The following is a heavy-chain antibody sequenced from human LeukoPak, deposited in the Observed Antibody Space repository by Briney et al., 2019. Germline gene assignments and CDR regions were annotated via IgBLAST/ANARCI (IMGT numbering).Heavy chain of an antibody. D-gene: IGHD3-22*01. CDR1: GFTVSSNY. Sequence: GGSLRVSCAASGFTVSSNYMSWVRQAPGKGLEWVSVIYGGGSTYYADSVKGRFTISRDISKNTLYLQMNSLRAEDTAVYYCARDRYFDSSGYYYSDFWGQGTLVTVSS. CDR2: IYGGGST. V-gene: IGHV3-66*01. J-gene: IGHJ4*02. CDR3: ARDRYFDSSGYYYSDF.